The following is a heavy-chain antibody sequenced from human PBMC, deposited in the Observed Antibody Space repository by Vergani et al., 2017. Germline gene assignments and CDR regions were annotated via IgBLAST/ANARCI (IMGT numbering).Heavy chain of an antibody. CDR2: IVVGSGNT. V-gene: IGHV1-58*02. Sequence: QMQLVQSGPEVKKPGTSVKVSCTASGFTFTSSAMQWVRQARGQRLEWIGWIVVGSGNTNYAQKFQERVTITRDMSTSTAYMELSSLRSEDTAVYYCAGGRRIYSNYFYYYYMDVWGKGTTVTVSS. CDR3: AGGRRIYSNYFYYYYMDV. J-gene: IGHJ6*03. CDR1: GFTFTSSA. D-gene: IGHD4-11*01.